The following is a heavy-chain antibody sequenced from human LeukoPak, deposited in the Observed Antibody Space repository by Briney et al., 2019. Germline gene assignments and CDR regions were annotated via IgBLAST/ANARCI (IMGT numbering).Heavy chain of an antibody. CDR1: GFTLSSYW. CDR2: INTYGTST. V-gene: IGHV3-74*03. Sequence: GGSLRLSCAASGFTLSSYWMQWARQVPGKARVWVARINTYGTSTTYRDSVEGRFTIPRANAKNTLDLELNLLRDDDTAVYYCARGSTTVTTKDWFDPWGQGTQVTVSS. CDR3: ARGSTTVTTKDWFDP. D-gene: IGHD4-17*01. J-gene: IGHJ5*02.